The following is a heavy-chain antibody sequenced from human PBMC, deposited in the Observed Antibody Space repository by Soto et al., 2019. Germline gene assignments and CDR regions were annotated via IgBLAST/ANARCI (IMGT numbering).Heavy chain of an antibody. D-gene: IGHD1-1*01. CDR3: AKALEPMVFYGMDV. J-gene: IGHJ6*02. CDR1: GFTFSSYA. CDR2: ISGSGGST. V-gene: IGHV3-23*01. Sequence: EVQLLESGGGLVQPGGSLRLSCEASGFTFSSYAMSWVRQAPGKGLEWVSAISGSGGSTYYADSVKGRFTISRDNSKNTLYLQMNSLRAEDTAVYYCAKALEPMVFYGMDVWGQGTTVTVSS.